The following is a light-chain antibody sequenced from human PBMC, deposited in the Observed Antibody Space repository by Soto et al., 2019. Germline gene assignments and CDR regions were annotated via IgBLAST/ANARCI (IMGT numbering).Light chain of an antibody. CDR3: EHSTFLPNT. J-gene: IGKJ5*01. V-gene: IGKV3-11*01. Sequence: LTHSAAALSLSQEDRATISCRASQSVRSYLAWYQQKPGKAPRLLIYDASNMATGIPSRFSGSGSGTDFTLTISSLQPEDFAGYNSEHSTFLPNTSGQG. CDR2: DAS. CDR1: QSVRSY.